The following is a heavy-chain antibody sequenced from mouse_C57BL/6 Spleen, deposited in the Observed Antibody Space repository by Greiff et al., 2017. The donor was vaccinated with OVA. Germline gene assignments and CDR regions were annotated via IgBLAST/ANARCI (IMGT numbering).Heavy chain of an antibody. CDR2: INPGSGGT. D-gene: IGHD3-2*02. J-gene: IGHJ4*01. CDR3: ARSVDSSGSYAMDY. Sequence: QVQLQQSGAELVRPGTSVKVSCKASGYAFTNYWIEWVKQRPGQGLEWIGVINPGSGGTNYNEKFKGKATLTADKSSSTAYMQLSSLTSEDSAVYFCARSVDSSGSYAMDYWGQGTSVTVSS. V-gene: IGHV1-54*01. CDR1: GYAFTNYW.